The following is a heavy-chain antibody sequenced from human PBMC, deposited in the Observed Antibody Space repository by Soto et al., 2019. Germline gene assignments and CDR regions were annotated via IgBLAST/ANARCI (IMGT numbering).Heavy chain of an antibody. CDR3: AKDPLHFGYYSTSDY. D-gene: IGHD3-22*01. J-gene: IGHJ4*02. CDR1: GFTFSSYA. Sequence: GGSLRLSCAASGFTFSSYAMSWVRQAPGKGLEWVSAISGSGGSTYYADSVKGRFTISRDNSKNTLYLKMNSLRAEDTAVYYCAKDPLHFGYYSTSDYWGQGTLVTVSS. CDR2: ISGSGGST. V-gene: IGHV3-23*01.